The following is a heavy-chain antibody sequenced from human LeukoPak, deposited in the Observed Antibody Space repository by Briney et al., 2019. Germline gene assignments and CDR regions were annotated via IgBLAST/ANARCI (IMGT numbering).Heavy chain of an antibody. Sequence: GGSLRLSCAASGFTFSSYSMNWVRQAPGKGLEWVSSISSSSSYIYYADSVKGRFTISRDSAKNSLYLQMNSLRAEDTAVYYCAKVIAGYWYFDLWGRGTLVTVSS. V-gene: IGHV3-21*01. CDR3: AKVIAGYWYFDL. D-gene: IGHD6-13*01. CDR2: ISSSSSYI. CDR1: GFTFSSYS. J-gene: IGHJ2*01.